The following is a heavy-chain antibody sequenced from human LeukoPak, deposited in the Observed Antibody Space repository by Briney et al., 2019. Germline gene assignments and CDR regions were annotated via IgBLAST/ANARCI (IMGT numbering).Heavy chain of an antibody. CDR3: ARGRHSSGWFGSLRGYFDY. J-gene: IGHJ4*02. CDR1: GGSFSGYY. V-gene: IGHV4-34*01. D-gene: IGHD6-19*01. Sequence: SETLSLTCAVYGGSFSGYYWSWIRQPPGKGLEWIGEINHSGSTNYNPSLKSRVTISVDTSKNQFSLKLSSVTAADTAVYYCARGRHSSGWFGSLRGYFDYWGQGTLVTVSS. CDR2: INHSGST.